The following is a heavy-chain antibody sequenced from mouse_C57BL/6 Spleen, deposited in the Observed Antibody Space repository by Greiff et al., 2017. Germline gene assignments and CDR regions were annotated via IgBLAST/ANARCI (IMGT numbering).Heavy chain of an antibody. CDR3: ARYYDLDYFDY. CDR1: GYAFSSSW. CDR2: IYPGDGDT. V-gene: IGHV1-82*01. D-gene: IGHD2-4*01. Sequence: VQLQQSGPELVKPGASVKISCKASGYAFSSSWMNWVKQRPGKGLEWIGRIYPGDGDTNYNGKFKGKATLTADKSSSTAYMQLSSLSSEASAVYFCARYYDLDYFDYGGKGTTLTVS. J-gene: IGHJ2*01.